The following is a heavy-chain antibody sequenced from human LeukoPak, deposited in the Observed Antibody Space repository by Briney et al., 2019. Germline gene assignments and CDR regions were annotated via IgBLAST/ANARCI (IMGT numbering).Heavy chain of an antibody. CDR3: ARDGYSSSWFTNWFDP. V-gene: IGHV1-18*04. D-gene: IGHD6-13*01. Sequence: ASVKVSCKASGYTFTSYGISWVRQAPGQGLEWMGCISAHDGNTNYAQKLQGRVTMTTDSSTSTAYMELRSLRSDDTAVYYCARDGYSSSWFTNWFDPWGQGTLVTVSS. J-gene: IGHJ5*02. CDR2: ISAHDGNT. CDR1: GYTFTSYG.